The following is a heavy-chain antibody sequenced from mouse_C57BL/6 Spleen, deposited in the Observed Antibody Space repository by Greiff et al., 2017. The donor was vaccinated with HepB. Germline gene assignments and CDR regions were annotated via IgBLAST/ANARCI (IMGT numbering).Heavy chain of an antibody. CDR1: GYTFTGYW. J-gene: IGHJ2*01. Sequence: VQLQQSGAELMKPGASVKLSCKATGYTFTGYWIEWVKQRPGHGLEWIGEILTGSGSTNYNEKFKGKATFTADTSSNTAYMQLSSLTTEDSAIYYCASPLIYYGNQGNYFDYWGQGTTLTVSS. D-gene: IGHD2-1*01. V-gene: IGHV1-9*01. CDR3: ASPLIYYGNQGNYFDY. CDR2: ILTGSGST.